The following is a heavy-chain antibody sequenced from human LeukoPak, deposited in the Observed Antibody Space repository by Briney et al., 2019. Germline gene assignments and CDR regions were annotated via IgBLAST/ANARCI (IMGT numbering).Heavy chain of an antibody. CDR1: GYTFTSYD. V-gene: IGHV1-8*01. Sequence: GASVKVSCKASGYTFTSYDINWVRQATGQGLEWMGWMNPNSGNTGYAQKFQGRVTMTRNTSISTAYMELSSLRSEDTAVYYCARGRKTRYCSSTSCYKGWVYYYHYGMDVWGQGTTVTVSS. D-gene: IGHD2-2*02. CDR3: ARGRKTRYCSSTSCYKGWVYYYHYGMDV. CDR2: MNPNSGNT. J-gene: IGHJ6*02.